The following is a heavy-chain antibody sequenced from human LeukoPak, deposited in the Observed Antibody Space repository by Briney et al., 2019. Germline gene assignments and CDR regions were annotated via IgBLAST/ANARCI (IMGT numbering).Heavy chain of an antibody. V-gene: IGHV3-74*01. J-gene: IGHJ4*02. Sequence: GGSLRLSCTASGFSFSGHWMHWARHLPGKGLVWVSRISPTGSTTSYADSVKGRFTVSRDNAKNTLYLQVNNLRAEDTAVYYCARGPNSNWSGLDFWGQGTLLTVSS. CDR2: ISPTGSTT. CDR1: GFSFSGHW. D-gene: IGHD6-6*01. CDR3: ARGPNSNWSGLDF.